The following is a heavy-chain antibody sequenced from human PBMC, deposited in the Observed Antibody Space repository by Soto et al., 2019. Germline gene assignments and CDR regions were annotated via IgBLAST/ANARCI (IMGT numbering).Heavy chain of an antibody. CDR1: GYTFTSYY. CDR2: INPSGGST. J-gene: IGHJ6*02. Sequence: ASVKVSCKASGYTFTSYYMHWVLQAPGQGLEWMGIINPSGGSTSYAQKFQGRVTMTRDTSTSTVYMELSSLRSEDTAVYYCARDGLPTIASSTPFYGMDVWGQGTTVTVSS. V-gene: IGHV1-46*01. CDR3: ARDGLPTIASSTPFYGMDV. D-gene: IGHD2-2*01.